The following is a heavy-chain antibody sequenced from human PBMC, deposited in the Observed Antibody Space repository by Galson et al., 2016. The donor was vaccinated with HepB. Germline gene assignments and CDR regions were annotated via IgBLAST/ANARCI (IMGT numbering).Heavy chain of an antibody. CDR2: VFHSGDA. Sequence: ETLSLTCAVSSGSMSSSNWWSWVRQPPGKGLEWIGEVFHSGDANYNPSLRSRVAMSVDRSKNHASLRLMSVTAADTALYYCVSYLIQAWVGSDAFDTWGQGTMVTVSS. CDR3: VSYLIQAWVGSDAFDT. V-gene: IGHV4-4*02. CDR1: SGSMSSSNW. D-gene: IGHD3-10*01. J-gene: IGHJ3*02.